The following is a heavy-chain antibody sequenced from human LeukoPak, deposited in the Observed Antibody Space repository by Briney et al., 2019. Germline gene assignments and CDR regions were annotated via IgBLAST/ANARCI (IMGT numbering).Heavy chain of an antibody. J-gene: IGHJ5*02. CDR1: GFTFSTYW. Sequence: GSLRLSCAASGFTFSTYWMHWVRQAPGKGLEWVSVIYSGGSTYYADSVKGRFTISRDNSKNTLYLQMNSLRAEDTAVYYCARGGSGYYPSWFDPWGQGTLVTVSS. CDR2: IYSGGST. V-gene: IGHV3-53*01. D-gene: IGHD3-22*01. CDR3: ARGGSGYYPSWFDP.